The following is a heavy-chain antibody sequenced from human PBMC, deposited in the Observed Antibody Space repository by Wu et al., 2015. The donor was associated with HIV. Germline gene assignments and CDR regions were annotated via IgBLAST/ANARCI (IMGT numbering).Heavy chain of an antibody. J-gene: IGHJ6*02. CDR2: ISAYNGNT. Sequence: QVQLVQSGAEVKKPGASVKVSCKASGYTFINYGISWVRQAPGQGLEWMGWISAYNGNTNYAQKLQGRVTMTTDTSTNTAYMELRSLRSDDTAVYYCARRLKPALNAYCGGDCYLGYYYYVWTSGAKGPRSPSP. CDR1: GYTFINYG. V-gene: IGHV1-18*01. CDR3: ARRLKPALNAYCGGDCYLGYYYYVWTS. D-gene: IGHD2-21*02.